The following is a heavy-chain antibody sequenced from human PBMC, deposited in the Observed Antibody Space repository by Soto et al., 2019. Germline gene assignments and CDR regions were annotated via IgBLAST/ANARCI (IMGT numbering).Heavy chain of an antibody. CDR1: GDSMTSSSYY. V-gene: IGHV4-39*01. Sequence: PSETLSLTCTVSGDSMTSSSYYWGWIRQPPGKGLEWIGSIYYSERTSYNSGSTYYSPSLKSRVTISGDTSKCQFSLKLSSVTAADTAVYYCARHTRNQFDPWGQGTLVTVSS. J-gene: IGHJ5*02. CDR2: IYYSERTSYNSGST. CDR3: ARHTRNQFDP.